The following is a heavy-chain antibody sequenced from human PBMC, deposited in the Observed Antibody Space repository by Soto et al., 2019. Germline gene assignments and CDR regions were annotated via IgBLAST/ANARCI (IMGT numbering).Heavy chain of an antibody. CDR2: ISAYNGNT. Sequence: ASVKVSCKASGYTFTSYGISCVRQAPGQGLEWMGWISAYNGNTNYAQKLQGRVTMTTDTSTSTAYMELRSLRSDDTAVYYCARESITIFGVVIIDYGMDVWGQGTTVTVSS. D-gene: IGHD3-3*01. CDR3: ARESITIFGVVIIDYGMDV. J-gene: IGHJ6*02. CDR1: GYTFTSYG. V-gene: IGHV1-18*04.